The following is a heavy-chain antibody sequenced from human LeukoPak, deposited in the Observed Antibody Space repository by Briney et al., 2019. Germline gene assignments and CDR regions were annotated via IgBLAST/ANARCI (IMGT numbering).Heavy chain of an antibody. D-gene: IGHD4-11*01. CDR2: ISGSGGST. CDR3: ARISYRNIDP. V-gene: IGHV3-23*01. J-gene: IGHJ5*02. Sequence: PGGSLRLSRAASGFTFSSYGMSWVRQAPGKGLEWVSAISGSGGSTYYADSVKGRFTISRDNSKNTLYVQMNSLRAEDTAVYYCARISYRNIDPWGQGTLVTVSS. CDR1: GFTFSSYG.